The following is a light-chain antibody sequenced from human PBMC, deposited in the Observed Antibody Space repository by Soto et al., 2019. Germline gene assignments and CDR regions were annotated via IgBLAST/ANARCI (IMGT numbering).Light chain of an antibody. Sequence: QSVLTQPACVSGSPGQSITISCTGTSSDVGAYNFVSWYQHHPGRAPKLIIYEVTIRPSGVSNRFSGSKSGNTASLTISGLQAEDEADYYCSSYTTSAPYVFGSGTKVTVL. J-gene: IGLJ1*01. CDR1: SSDVGAYNF. CDR2: EVT. V-gene: IGLV2-14*01. CDR3: SSYTTSAPYV.